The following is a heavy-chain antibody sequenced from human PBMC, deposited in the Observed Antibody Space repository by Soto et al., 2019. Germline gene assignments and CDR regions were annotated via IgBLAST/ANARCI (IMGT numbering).Heavy chain of an antibody. J-gene: IGHJ5*02. CDR2: IIPIFGTA. D-gene: IGHD3-22*01. V-gene: IGHV1-69*06. Sequence: SVKVACKASGGTFSSYAISWVRQAPGQGLEWMGGIIPIFGTANYAQKFQGRVTITADKSTSTAYMELSSLRSEDTAVYYCARAALPVRITMIVPGNWFDPWGQGTQVTVSS. CDR1: GGTFSSYA. CDR3: ARAALPVRITMIVPGNWFDP.